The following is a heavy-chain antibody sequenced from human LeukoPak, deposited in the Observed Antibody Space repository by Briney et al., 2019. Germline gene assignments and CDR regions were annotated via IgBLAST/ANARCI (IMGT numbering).Heavy chain of an antibody. CDR1: GGSISSSSYY. CDR3: ARQYCSSTSCYSGIYYYYYYMDV. D-gene: IGHD2-2*01. Sequence: SETLSLTCTVPGGSISSSSYYWVWIRQPPGKGLEWIGSIYYSGSTYYNPSLKSRVTISVHTSKNQFSLKLSSVTAADTAVYYRARQYCSSTSCYSGIYYYYYYMDVWGKGTTVTVSS. CDR2: IYYSGST. J-gene: IGHJ6*03. V-gene: IGHV4-39*01.